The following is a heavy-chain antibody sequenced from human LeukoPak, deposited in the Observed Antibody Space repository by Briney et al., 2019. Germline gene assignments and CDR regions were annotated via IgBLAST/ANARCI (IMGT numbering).Heavy chain of an antibody. V-gene: IGHV4-39*07. CDR1: GGSTSSSSYY. CDR3: ARVGYCSSTSCYNMDV. Sequence: SETLSLTCTVSGGSTSSSSYYWGWIRQPPGKVLEWIGSIYYSGSTFYNPSLKSRVTISVDTSKNQFSLKLSSVTAADTAVYYCARVGYCSSTSCYNMDVWGKGTTVTVSS. D-gene: IGHD2-2*02. CDR2: IYYSGST. J-gene: IGHJ6*03.